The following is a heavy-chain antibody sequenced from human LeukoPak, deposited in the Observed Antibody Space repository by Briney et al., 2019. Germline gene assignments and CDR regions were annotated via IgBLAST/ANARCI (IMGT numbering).Heavy chain of an antibody. V-gene: IGHV4-59*01. J-gene: IGHJ4*02. CDR2: IYYSGST. CDR3: ARYSSLGSIFDY. D-gene: IGHD6-6*01. CDR1: GGSISSYY. Sequence: SETLSLTCTVSGGSISSYYWNWIRQPPGKGLEWIGYIYYSGSTNYNPSLKSRVTISADTSKNQFSLKLSSVTAADTAVYYCARYSSLGSIFDYWGQGTLVTVSS.